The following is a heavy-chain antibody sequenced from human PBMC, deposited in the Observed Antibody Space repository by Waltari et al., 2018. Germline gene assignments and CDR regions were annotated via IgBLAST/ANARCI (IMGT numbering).Heavy chain of an antibody. CDR1: GGSISSYY. Sequence: QVQLQESGPGLVKPSETLSLTCTVSGGSISSYYWSWIRQPPGKGLEWIGYIYYSGSTNYNPALKSRVTISVDTSKNQFSLKLSSVTAADTAVYYCARYSSGWTPIWYVDLWGRGTLVTVSS. CDR3: ARYSSGWTPIWYVDL. J-gene: IGHJ2*01. CDR2: IYYSGST. D-gene: IGHD6-19*01. V-gene: IGHV4-59*01.